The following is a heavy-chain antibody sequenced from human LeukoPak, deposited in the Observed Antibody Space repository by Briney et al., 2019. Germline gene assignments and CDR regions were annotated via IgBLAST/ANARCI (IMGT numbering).Heavy chain of an antibody. CDR1: GYSFTSYG. Sequence: ASVKVSCKVSGYSFTSYGISWVRQAPGQGLEWMGWISPYNGNTNYAQKLQGRVTMTTDTSTSTAYMELRSLRSDDTAVYYCARDHDCSSTSCSAGRFDPWGQGTLVTVSS. J-gene: IGHJ5*02. V-gene: IGHV1-18*01. D-gene: IGHD2-2*01. CDR3: ARDHDCSSTSCSAGRFDP. CDR2: ISPYNGNT.